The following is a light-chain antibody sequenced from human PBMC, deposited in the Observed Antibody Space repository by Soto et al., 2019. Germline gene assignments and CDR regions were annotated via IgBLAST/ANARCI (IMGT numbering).Light chain of an antibody. CDR3: QQFGSSSYT. Sequence: ESGLTQSPGTLSLSPGERATLSCRASQSIRSSYLAWYQHKPGQAPRLLIFGASSSATDIPDRFSGSGSGTDFTLTISRLEPEDFAVYYCQQFGSSSYTFGQGTKLEIK. CDR1: QSIRSSY. CDR2: GAS. J-gene: IGKJ2*01. V-gene: IGKV3-20*01.